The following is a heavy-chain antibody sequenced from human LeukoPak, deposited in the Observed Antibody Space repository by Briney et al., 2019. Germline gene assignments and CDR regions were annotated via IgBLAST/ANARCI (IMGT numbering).Heavy chain of an antibody. J-gene: IGHJ2*01. CDR1: GCTISSYY. V-gene: IGHV4-59*01. CDR2: IYYGGST. D-gene: IGHD3-22*01. Sequence: SETLSLTCTVSGCTISSYYWSWIRQPPGKGLEWMGYIYYGGSTNYNPSLKSRVTITVDTSKNQFSLKLSSVTAADTAVYYCARSHESYDSSGYPSYWYFDLWGRGTLVTVCS. CDR3: ARSHESYDSSGYPSYWYFDL.